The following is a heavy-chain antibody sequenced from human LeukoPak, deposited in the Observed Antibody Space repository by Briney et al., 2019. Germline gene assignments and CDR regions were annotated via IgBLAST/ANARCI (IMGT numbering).Heavy chain of an antibody. CDR3: AKDVSFVGESAWGDAFDI. CDR1: GFTFTNYA. CDR2: ISGSGGRT. J-gene: IGHJ3*02. V-gene: IGHV3-23*01. D-gene: IGHD3-16*02. Sequence: GGSLRLSCAASGFTFTNYAMSWVRQAPGKGLEWVSGISGSGGRTYYADSVKGRFTISRDNSKNTLYLQMNSLRAEDTAVYYCAKDVSFVGESAWGDAFDIWGQGTMVTVS.